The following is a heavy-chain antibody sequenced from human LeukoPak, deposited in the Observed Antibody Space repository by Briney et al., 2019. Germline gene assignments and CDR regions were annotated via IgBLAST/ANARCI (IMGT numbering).Heavy chain of an antibody. Sequence: TGRSLRLSCAASGFTFSTYNMSWVRQAPGKWLEWVSYITSGGTTIYYAESVKGRFTISRDNAKNSLYLQMNSPRAEDTAVYYCAGDYSTVTTFFDYWGQGTLVTVSS. D-gene: IGHD4-17*01. V-gene: IGHV3-48*01. CDR2: ITSGGTTI. J-gene: IGHJ4*02. CDR1: GFTFSTYN. CDR3: AGDYSTVTTFFDY.